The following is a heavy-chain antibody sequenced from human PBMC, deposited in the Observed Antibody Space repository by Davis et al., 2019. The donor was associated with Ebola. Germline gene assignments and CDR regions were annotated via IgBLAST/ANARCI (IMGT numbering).Heavy chain of an antibody. D-gene: IGHD2-15*01. J-gene: IGHJ5*02. CDR1: ALDPRTYA. V-gene: IGHV3-30*03. Sequence: PRRSLRPSCQPSALDPRTYATHWVRQPPGRGLEWVAATSYDEANKYYGDSVKGRFTPSRDNFKGILYLQMNSLRVDDTAVYFCARGDSQYCSGGSCHEGEKIDPWGQGTLVTVSS. CDR2: TSYDEANK. CDR3: ARGDSQYCSGGSCHEGEKIDP.